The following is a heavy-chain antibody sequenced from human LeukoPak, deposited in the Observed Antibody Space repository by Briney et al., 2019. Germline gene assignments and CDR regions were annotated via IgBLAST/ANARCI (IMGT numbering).Heavy chain of an antibody. Sequence: GSLRLSCAASGFTFSNAWMSWVRQAPGKGLEWIGYIYYSGSTNYNPSLKSRVSISVDTSKNQFSLKLNSVTAADTAVYYCARVWGVTDFYDSRGAFDIWGQGTMVTVSS. V-gene: IGHV4-59*01. CDR1: GFTFSNAW. CDR3: ARVWGVTDFYDSRGAFDI. J-gene: IGHJ3*02. CDR2: IYYSGST. D-gene: IGHD3-22*01.